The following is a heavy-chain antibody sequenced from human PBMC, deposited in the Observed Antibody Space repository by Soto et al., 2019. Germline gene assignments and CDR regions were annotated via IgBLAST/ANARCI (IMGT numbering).Heavy chain of an antibody. Sequence: QVQLVESGGGVVQPGRSLRLSCAASGFTFSSYGMHWVRQAPGKGLEWVAVIWYDGSNKYYADSVKGRFAISRDNSKNTLYLQMSSLRAEDMAVYYCARDRRGYDFWSGYYYYYYYGMDVWGQGTTVTVSS. CDR3: ARDRRGYDFWSGYYYYYYYGMDV. V-gene: IGHV3-33*01. J-gene: IGHJ6*02. CDR2: IWYDGSNK. D-gene: IGHD3-3*01. CDR1: GFTFSSYG.